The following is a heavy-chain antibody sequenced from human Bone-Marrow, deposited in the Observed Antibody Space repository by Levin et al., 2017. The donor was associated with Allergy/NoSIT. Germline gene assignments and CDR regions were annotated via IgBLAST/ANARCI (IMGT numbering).Heavy chain of an antibody. Sequence: GESLKISCKASGYTFTSYDINWVRQATGQGLEWMGWMNPNSGNTGYAQKFQGRVTMTRNTSISTAYMELSSLRSEDTAVYYCARGGFGYYYYGSGSYYKTLIDYWGQGTLVTVSS. CDR3: ARGGFGYYYYGSGSYYKTLIDY. CDR2: MNPNSGNT. CDR1: GYTFTSYD. V-gene: IGHV1-8*01. J-gene: IGHJ4*02. D-gene: IGHD3-10*01.